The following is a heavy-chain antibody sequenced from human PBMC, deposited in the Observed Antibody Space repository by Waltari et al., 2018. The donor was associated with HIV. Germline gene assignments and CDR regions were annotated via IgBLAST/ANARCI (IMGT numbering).Heavy chain of an antibody. CDR2: INPDGKTI. CDR3: VKDMFGEYDY. J-gene: IGHJ4*02. Sequence: EVQLVQSGGGLVQPGGSRRLSCAASGFSVSRYWMHWVRQIPGQGLVWVSRINPDGKTINYADSVRVRFTISRDYAKNTLYLQMNSLRDEDTAMYYCVKDMFGEYDYWGQGTLVTVSS. V-gene: IGHV3-74*01. CDR1: GFSVSRYW. D-gene: IGHD3-10*02.